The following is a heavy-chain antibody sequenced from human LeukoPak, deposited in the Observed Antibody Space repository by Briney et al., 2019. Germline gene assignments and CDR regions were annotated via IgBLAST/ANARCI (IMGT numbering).Heavy chain of an antibody. CDR1: GFTFGDYA. D-gene: IGHD1-26*01. J-gene: IGHJ6*02. CDR2: TRDRANNYIT. CDR3: ARGSHYRTYRYYYGLDV. V-gene: IGHV3-72*01. Sequence: GGSLRLSCTASGFTFGDYAMSWVRQAPGKGLEWVGRTRDRANNYITEYAASMRGRFTISRVDSKNSLYLQMNSLKTEDTAVYYCARGSHYRTYRYYYGLDVWGQGTTVTVSS.